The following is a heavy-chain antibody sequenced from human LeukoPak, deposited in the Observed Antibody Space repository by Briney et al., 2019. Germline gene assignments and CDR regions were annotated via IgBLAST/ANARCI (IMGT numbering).Heavy chain of an antibody. CDR1: GGSISSYY. CDR3: ARGPLGMGY. D-gene: IGHD5-24*01. V-gene: IGHV4-34*01. Sequence: PSETLSLTCSVSGGSISSYYWSWIRQPPGKGLEWIGEINHSGSTNYNPSLKSRVTISVDTSKNQFSLKLSSVTAADTAVYYCARGPLGMGYWGQGTLVTVSS. J-gene: IGHJ4*02. CDR2: INHSGST.